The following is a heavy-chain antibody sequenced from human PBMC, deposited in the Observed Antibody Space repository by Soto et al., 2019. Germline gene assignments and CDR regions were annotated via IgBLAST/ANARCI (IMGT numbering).Heavy chain of an antibody. V-gene: IGHV4-34*01. CDR2: INHSGST. D-gene: IGHD6-13*01. Sequence: SETLSLTCAVYGGSFSGYYWSWIRQPPGKGLEWIGEINHSGSTNYNPSLKSRVTISVDTSKNQFSLKLSSVTAADTAVYYCVRRHVSATGIDWFDPWGQGTLVTVSS. J-gene: IGHJ5*02. CDR3: VRRHVSATGIDWFDP. CDR1: GGSFSGYY.